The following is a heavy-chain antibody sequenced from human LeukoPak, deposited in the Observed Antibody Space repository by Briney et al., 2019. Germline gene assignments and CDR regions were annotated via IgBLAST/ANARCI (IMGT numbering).Heavy chain of an antibody. CDR1: VAAISRYY. D-gene: IGHD5-24*01. CDR3: ASRGDGKNYDAFDV. V-gene: IGHV4-4*07. J-gene: IGHJ3*01. CDR2: IYTSGSA. Sequence: PSQTLSLNCTGSVAAISRYYWSWIRQPAGKGLKWIRRIYTSGSANNNPSLNSRVFMSVDTSKSQVSLRLSSVTAADTAMYCCASRGDGKNYDAFDVWGQGTMVTVSS.